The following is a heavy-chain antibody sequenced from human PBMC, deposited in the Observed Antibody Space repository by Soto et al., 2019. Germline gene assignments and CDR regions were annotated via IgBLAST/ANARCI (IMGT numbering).Heavy chain of an antibody. J-gene: IGHJ4*02. CDR3: AREGNLGRWIQPLDS. V-gene: IGHV4-59*01. CDR2: IHYNGNT. CDR1: GDSISSYS. D-gene: IGHD2-2*03. Sequence: SETLSLTCPFSGDSISSYSWIWIRQPPGKGLEWIGNIHYNGNTKYSPSLKSRVTMSVDTSKNHFSLKLISVTTADTAVYFCAREGNLGRWIQPLDSWGQGTLVTVSS.